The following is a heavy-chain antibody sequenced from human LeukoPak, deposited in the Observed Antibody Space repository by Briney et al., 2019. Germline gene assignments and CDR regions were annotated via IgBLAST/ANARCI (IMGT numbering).Heavy chain of an antibody. CDR1: GYTLTELS. Sequence: ASVTVSCTVSGYTLTELSMHWVRQAPGKGLEWMGGFDPEDGETIYAQKFQGRVTMTEDTSTDTAYMELSSLRSEDTAVYYCATTIGMITGTTYRNWFDPWGQGTLVTVSS. V-gene: IGHV1-24*01. CDR2: FDPEDGET. CDR3: ATTIGMITGTTYRNWFDP. D-gene: IGHD1-7*01. J-gene: IGHJ5*02.